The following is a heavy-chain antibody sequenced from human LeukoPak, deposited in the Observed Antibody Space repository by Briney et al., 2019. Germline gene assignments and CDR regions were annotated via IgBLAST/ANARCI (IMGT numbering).Heavy chain of an antibody. CDR2: ISGGST. V-gene: IGHV3-38-3*01. J-gene: IGHJ5*02. CDR3: KKPPMVRVNWSDP. Sequence: GGSLRLSCSASGFTVSSNEMSWVRQAPGKGLEWVSSISGGSTYYADSRKGRFTISRDNSKNTLHLQMNSLRAEDTAVYYCKKPPMVRVNWSDPWGQGTLVTVSS. CDR1: GFTVSSNE. D-gene: IGHD3-10*01.